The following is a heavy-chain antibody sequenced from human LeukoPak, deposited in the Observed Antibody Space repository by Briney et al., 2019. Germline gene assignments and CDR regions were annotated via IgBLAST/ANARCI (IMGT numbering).Heavy chain of an antibody. CDR2: FDPEDGET. J-gene: IGHJ6*03. V-gene: IGHV1-24*01. CDR1: GYTLTELS. Sequence: ASVKVSCKVSGYTLTELSMHWVRQAPGKGLEWMGGFDPEDGETIYAQKFQGRVTITRNTSISTAYMELSSLRSEDTAVYYCARGSRAYTYYYYMDVWGKGTTVTVSS. CDR3: ARGSRAYTYYYYMDV. D-gene: IGHD2-2*02.